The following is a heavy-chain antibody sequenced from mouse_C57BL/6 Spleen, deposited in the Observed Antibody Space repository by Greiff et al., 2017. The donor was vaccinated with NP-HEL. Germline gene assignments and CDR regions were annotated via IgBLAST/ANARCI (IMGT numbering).Heavy chain of an antibody. CDR3: ASRRERPGIYYAMDY. V-gene: IGHV1-82*01. J-gene: IGHJ4*01. Sequence: VQLQQSGPELVKPGASVKISCKASGYAFSSSWMNWVKQRPGKGLEWIGRIYPGDGDTNYNGKFTGKATLTADKSSSTGYMQLSSLTSEDSAVYFCASRRERPGIYYAMDYWGQGTSVTVSS. CDR1: GYAFSSSW. CDR2: IYPGDGDT.